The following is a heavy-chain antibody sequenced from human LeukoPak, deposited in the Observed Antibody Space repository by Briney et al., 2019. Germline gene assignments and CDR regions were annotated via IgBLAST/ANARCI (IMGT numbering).Heavy chain of an antibody. V-gene: IGHV1-69*13. CDR1: GYTFTSYG. CDR3: ARSYCSSTSCYISDFDY. Sequence: ASVKVSCKASGYTFTSYGISWVRQAPGQGLEWMGGIIPIFGTANYAQKFQGRVTITADESTSTAYMELSSLRSEDTAVYYCARSYCSSTSCYISDFDYWGQGTLVTVSS. D-gene: IGHD2-2*01. J-gene: IGHJ4*02. CDR2: IIPIFGTA.